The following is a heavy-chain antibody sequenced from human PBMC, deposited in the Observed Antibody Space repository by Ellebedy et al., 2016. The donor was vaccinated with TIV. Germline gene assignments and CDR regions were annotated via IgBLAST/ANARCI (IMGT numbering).Heavy chain of an antibody. J-gene: IGHJ4*02. CDR3: ARGDNYYYDSSGYYYTY. Sequence: ASVKVSCRASGYTFTSYYFYWVRQAPGQGLEWMGIINPTTGNSNYAQKFQGRVTMTRDTYTSTVYMELSSLSAEDTAVYYCARGDNYYYDSSGYYYTYWGQGTLVTVSS. D-gene: IGHD3-22*01. CDR2: INPTTGNS. CDR1: GYTFTSYY. V-gene: IGHV1-46*01.